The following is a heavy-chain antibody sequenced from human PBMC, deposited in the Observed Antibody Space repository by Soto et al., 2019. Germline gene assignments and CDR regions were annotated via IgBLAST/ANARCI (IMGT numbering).Heavy chain of an antibody. J-gene: IGHJ4*02. CDR2: INHSGST. CDR1: GGSFSGYY. CDR3: ARGRYSSSSPWPN. D-gene: IGHD6-13*01. Sequence: QVQLQQWGAGLLKPSETLSLTCAVYGGSFSGYYWSWIRQPPGKGLEWIGEINHSGSTNYNPSLKSRVTISVDTSKNRFSLKLSSVTAADTAVYYCARGRYSSSSPWPNWGQGTLVTVSS. V-gene: IGHV4-34*01.